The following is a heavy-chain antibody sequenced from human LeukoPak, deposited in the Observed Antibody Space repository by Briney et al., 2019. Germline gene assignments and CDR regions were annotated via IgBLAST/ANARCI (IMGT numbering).Heavy chain of an antibody. CDR3: ARDRSGGGFDY. V-gene: IGHV3-13*01. Sequence: GGSLRLSCAASGFTFSSYDMHWVRQATGKGLEWVSAIGTAGDTYYPGSVKGRFTISRENAKNSLYLQMNSLRAGDTAVYYCARDRSGGGFDYWGQGTLVTVSS. J-gene: IGHJ4*02. CDR2: IGTAGDT. CDR1: GFTFSSYD. D-gene: IGHD2-15*01.